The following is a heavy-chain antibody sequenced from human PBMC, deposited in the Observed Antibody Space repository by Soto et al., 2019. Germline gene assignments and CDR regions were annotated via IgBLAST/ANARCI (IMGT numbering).Heavy chain of an antibody. D-gene: IGHD1-1*01. J-gene: IGHJ4*02. Sequence: QVQLVESGGGVVQPGRSLRLSCTASGFTYTTHAMHWVRQAPGKGLEWVPIISLDGTIKYYADSVKGRFTISRDTSKNTLYLQMNSLGPEDTAVYYCARDGRWNLDFWGQGTLVTVSS. CDR3: ARDGRWNLDF. CDR2: ISLDGTIK. CDR1: GFTYTTHA. V-gene: IGHV3-30-3*01.